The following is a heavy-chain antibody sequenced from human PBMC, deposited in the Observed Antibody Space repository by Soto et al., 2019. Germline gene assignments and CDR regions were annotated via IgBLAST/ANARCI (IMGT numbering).Heavy chain of an antibody. D-gene: IGHD6-13*01. CDR1: GGSISSSSYY. CDR2: IYYSGST. Sequence: SETLSLTCTVSGGSISSSSYYWGWIRQPPGKGLEWIGSIYYSGSTYYNPSLKSRVTISVDTSKNQFSLKLSSVTAADTAVYYCARLWGIAAAGRNWFDPWGQGTLVTVSS. CDR3: ARLWGIAAAGRNWFDP. V-gene: IGHV4-39*01. J-gene: IGHJ5*02.